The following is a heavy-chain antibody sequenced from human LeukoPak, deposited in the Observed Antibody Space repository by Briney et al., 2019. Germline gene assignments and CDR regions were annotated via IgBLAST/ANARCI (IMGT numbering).Heavy chain of an antibody. D-gene: IGHD5-12*01. CDR3: ARDRDTGYDCGY. CDR1: GYSFTNYG. Sequence: ASLKVSCTASGYSFTNYGISWVRQAPGQGLEWMGWLNTYSGNTNYAQKFQGRVTMTTDTSTSTVFMEMRSLRSDDTAVYFCARDRDTGYDCGYWGQGTLVTVSS. CDR2: LNTYSGNT. J-gene: IGHJ4*02. V-gene: IGHV1-18*04.